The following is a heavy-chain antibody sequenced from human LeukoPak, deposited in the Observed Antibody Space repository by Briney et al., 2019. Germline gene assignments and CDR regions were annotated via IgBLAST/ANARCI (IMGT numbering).Heavy chain of an antibody. CDR1: GYTFTGYY. D-gene: IGHD4-17*01. Sequence: ASVKVSCKASGYTFTGYYMHWVRQAPGQGLEWMGWINPNSGGTNYAQKFQGRVTMTRDTSISTAYMELSRLRSDDTAVYYCARVPPYPADYGDYGGPYNWFDPWGQGTLVTVSS. CDR3: ARVPPYPADYGDYGGPYNWFDP. CDR2: INPNSGGT. J-gene: IGHJ5*02. V-gene: IGHV1-2*02.